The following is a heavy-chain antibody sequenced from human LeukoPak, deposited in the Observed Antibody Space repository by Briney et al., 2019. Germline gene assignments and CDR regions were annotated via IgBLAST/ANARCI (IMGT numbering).Heavy chain of an antibody. Sequence: SGTLTLTCAVSGGSISSNNRWSWVRQPPGKGLEWIGEIYHSGSTNYNPSLKSRVTISVDKSKNQFSLKLSSVTAADTAVYYCARVDNYYDSSGYYSVSAFDIWGQGTMVTVSS. V-gene: IGHV4-4*02. CDR1: GGSISSNNR. J-gene: IGHJ3*02. CDR2: IYHSGST. CDR3: ARVDNYYDSSGYYSVSAFDI. D-gene: IGHD3-22*01.